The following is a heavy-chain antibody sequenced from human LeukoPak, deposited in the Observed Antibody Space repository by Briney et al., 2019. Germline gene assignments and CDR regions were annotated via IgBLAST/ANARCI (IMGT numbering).Heavy chain of an antibody. D-gene: IGHD2-8*01. CDR3: TLQDIVLMVYANH. Sequence: PGGSLRLSCAASGFTFSSYGMHWVRQAPGKGLEWVAFIRYDGSNKYYADSVKGRFTISRDNSKNTLYLQMNSLRAEDTAVYYCTLQDIVLMVYANHWGQGTLVTVSS. CDR1: GFTFSSYG. CDR2: IRYDGSNK. V-gene: IGHV3-30*02. J-gene: IGHJ5*02.